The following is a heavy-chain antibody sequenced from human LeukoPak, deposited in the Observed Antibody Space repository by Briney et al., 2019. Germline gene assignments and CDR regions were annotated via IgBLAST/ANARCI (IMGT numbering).Heavy chain of an antibody. CDR3: ARDPTRAMAYFDY. J-gene: IGHJ4*02. V-gene: IGHV4-38-2*02. CDR2: IYHSGST. CDR1: GYSISSGYY. Sequence: SETLSLTCTVSGYSISSGYYWGWIRQPPGKGLEWIGSIYHSGSTYYNPSLKSRVTISVDTSKNQFSLKLSSVTAADTAVYYCARDPTRAMAYFDYWGQGTLVTVSS. D-gene: IGHD5-18*01.